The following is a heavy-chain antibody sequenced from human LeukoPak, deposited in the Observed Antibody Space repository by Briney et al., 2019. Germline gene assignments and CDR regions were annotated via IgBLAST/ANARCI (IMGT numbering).Heavy chain of an antibody. D-gene: IGHD3-22*01. Sequence: SETLSLTCTVSGGSISSGGYYWSWIRQPPGKGLEWIGYIYHSGGTYYNPSLKSRVTISVDMSKHQGSLKLSSVTAEATAVYYCARREDYYDSSGYFGGGGYWGQGTLVTVSS. J-gene: IGHJ4*02. CDR2: IYHSGGT. CDR3: ARREDYYDSSGYFGGGGY. V-gene: IGHV4-30-2*01. CDR1: GGSISSGGYY.